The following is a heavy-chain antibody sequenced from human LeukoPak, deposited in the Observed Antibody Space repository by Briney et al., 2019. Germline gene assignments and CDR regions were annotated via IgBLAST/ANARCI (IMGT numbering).Heavy chain of an antibody. CDR1: GYTFTGYY. J-gene: IGHJ4*02. CDR3: ARGVRRYYYGSGRQ. V-gene: IGHV1-2*02. CDR2: INPNSGGT. Sequence: ASVKVSCKASGYTFTGYYMHWVRQAPGQGLEWMGWINPNSGGTNYAQKFQGRVTMTRDTSISTVYMELSRLRSDDTAVYYCARGVRRYYYGSGRQWGQGTLVTVSS. D-gene: IGHD3-10*01.